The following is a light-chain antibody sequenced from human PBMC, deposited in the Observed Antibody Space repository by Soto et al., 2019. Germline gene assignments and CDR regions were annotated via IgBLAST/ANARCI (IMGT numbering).Light chain of an antibody. CDR2: GAS. V-gene: IGKV3-15*01. CDR1: QSVSSN. Sequence: EIVMTQSPATLSVSPGERATLSCRASQSVSSNLAWYQQKPGQAPRLLIYGASTRASGIPARFSGSGSGTEVAPPISSRQSEGLAICYCQQYNNWPPWTLGQGTGVEIK. J-gene: IGKJ1*01. CDR3: QQYNNWPPWT.